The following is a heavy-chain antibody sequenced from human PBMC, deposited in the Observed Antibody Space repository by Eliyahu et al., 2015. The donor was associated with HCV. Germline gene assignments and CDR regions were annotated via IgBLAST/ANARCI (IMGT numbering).Heavy chain of an antibody. D-gene: IGHD3-10*01. CDR1: GFTFSNAW. CDR3: TTASRVRTRNYYYYMDV. J-gene: IGHJ6*03. Sequence: EVQLVESGGGLVKPGGSLRLSCAASGFTFSNAWMGWVRQAPGKGLEWVGRIKSKTDGGTTDYAAPVKGRFTISRDDSKNTLYLQMNSLKTEDTAVYYCTTASRVRTRNYYYYMDVWGKGTTVTVSS. CDR2: IKSKTDGGTT. V-gene: IGHV3-15*01.